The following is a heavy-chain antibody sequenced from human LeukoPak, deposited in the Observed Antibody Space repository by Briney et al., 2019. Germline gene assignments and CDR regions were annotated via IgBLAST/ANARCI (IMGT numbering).Heavy chain of an antibody. CDR3: ARNIGAALNWFDP. V-gene: IGHV4-59*01. Sequence: SETLSLTCTVSGGSISCYYWSWIRQPPGKGLEWIGYIYYSGSTNYNPSLKSRVTISVDTSKNQFSLKLSSVTAADTAVYYCARNIGAALNWFDPWGQGTLVTVSS. CDR1: GGSISCYY. D-gene: IGHD6-25*01. CDR2: IYYSGST. J-gene: IGHJ5*02.